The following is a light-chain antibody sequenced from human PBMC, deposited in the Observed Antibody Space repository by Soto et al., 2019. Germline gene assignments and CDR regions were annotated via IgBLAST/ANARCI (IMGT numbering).Light chain of an antibody. CDR1: QSVTSTS. CDR2: GAS. CDR3: QQYGSSPLT. Sequence: EIVLPQSPGTLSLSPGESAPLSGRASQSVTSTSLAWYQQKPGQAPRLLMYGASSRATGTPDRISGGGSGTDFTLTISRLEPEDFAVYYCQQYGSSPLTVGGGTKVDIK. V-gene: IGKV3-20*01. J-gene: IGKJ4*01.